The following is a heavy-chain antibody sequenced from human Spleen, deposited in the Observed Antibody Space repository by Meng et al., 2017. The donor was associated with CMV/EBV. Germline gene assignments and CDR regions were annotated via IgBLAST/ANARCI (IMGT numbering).Heavy chain of an antibody. V-gene: IGHV1-69*10. CDR3: ARRMRAEVLAFDI. CDR2: IIPILGIA. Sequence: SVKVSCKVSGGIFRIYGISWVRRAPGQGLEWMGGIIPILGIANYAQKFQGRVTITADKSTSTAYMELSSLRAEDTAVYYCARRMRAEVLAFDIWGQGTMVTVSS. J-gene: IGHJ3*02. D-gene: IGHD4/OR15-4a*01. CDR1: GGIFRIYG.